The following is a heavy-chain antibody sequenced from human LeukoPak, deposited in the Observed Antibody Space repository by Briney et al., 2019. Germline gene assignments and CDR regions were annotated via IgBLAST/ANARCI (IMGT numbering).Heavy chain of an antibody. Sequence: ASVKVSCKASGYTFTGYYMHWVRQAPGQGLEWMGWINPNSGGTNYAQKFQGRVTMTRDTSISTAYMELSRLRSDDTAVYYCARDLGSGWSASDYWGQGTLVTVSS. CDR2: INPNSGGT. D-gene: IGHD6-19*01. V-gene: IGHV1-2*02. CDR3: ARDLGSGWSASDY. J-gene: IGHJ4*02. CDR1: GYTFTGYY.